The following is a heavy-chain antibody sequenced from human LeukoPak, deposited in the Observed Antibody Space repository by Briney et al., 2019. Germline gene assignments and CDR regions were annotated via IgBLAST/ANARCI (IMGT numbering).Heavy chain of an antibody. J-gene: IGHJ4*02. D-gene: IGHD4-17*01. CDR2: IYYSGST. CDR3: ASIPDGDSNSDY. Sequence: SETLSLTCTVSGGSISSYYWSWIRQPSGKGLEWIGYIYYSGSTNYNPSLKSRVTISVDTSKNQFSLKLSSVTAADTAVYYCASIPDGDSNSDYWGQGTLVTVSS. V-gene: IGHV4-59*01. CDR1: GGSISSYY.